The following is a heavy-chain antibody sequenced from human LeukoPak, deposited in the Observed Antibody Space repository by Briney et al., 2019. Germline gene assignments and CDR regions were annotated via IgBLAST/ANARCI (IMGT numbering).Heavy chain of an antibody. CDR1: GFTFDDHG. CDR2: INWNGGST. D-gene: IGHD3-10*01. Sequence: PGGSLRLSCAASGFTFDDHGMNWVRQAPGKGLEWVSGINWNGGSTFYADSVKGRFTISRDTAKNSLSLQMNSLRAEDTAIYYCTRANTMVGDYWGQGTLVTVSS. V-gene: IGHV3-20*04. CDR3: TRANTMVGDY. J-gene: IGHJ4*02.